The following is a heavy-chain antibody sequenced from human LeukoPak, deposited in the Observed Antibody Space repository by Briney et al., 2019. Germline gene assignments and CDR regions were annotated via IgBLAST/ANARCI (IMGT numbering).Heavy chain of an antibody. CDR3: ATTYSSSWYGAFDI. V-gene: IGHV3-23*01. CDR2: ISATGGST. J-gene: IGHJ3*02. D-gene: IGHD6-13*01. Sequence: SGGSLRLSCAASGFTFSSYAMSWVRQAPGKGLEWVSSISATGGSTYYADSVKGRSTISRDNSKNTLYLQMNSLRAEDTAVYYCATTYSSSWYGAFDIWGQGTMVTVSS. CDR1: GFTFSSYA.